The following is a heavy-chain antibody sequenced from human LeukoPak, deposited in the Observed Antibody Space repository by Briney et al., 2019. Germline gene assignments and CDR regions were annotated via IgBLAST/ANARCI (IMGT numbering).Heavy chain of an antibody. V-gene: IGHV1-69*13. CDR3: ASAAVDYYYYGMDV. CDR1: GGTFSSYA. D-gene: IGHD6-13*01. CDR2: IIPIFGTA. J-gene: IGHJ6*02. Sequence: ASVKVSCKASGGTFSSYAISWVRQAPGQGLEWMGGIIPIFGTANYAQKFQGRVTITADESTSTAYMELSSLRSEDTAVYYCASAAVDYYYYGMDVWGQGITVTVSS.